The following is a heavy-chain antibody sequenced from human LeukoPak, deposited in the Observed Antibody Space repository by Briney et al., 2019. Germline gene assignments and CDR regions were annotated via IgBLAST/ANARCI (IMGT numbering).Heavy chain of an antibody. CDR1: GFTFSSYP. V-gene: IGHV3-30-3*01. CDR3: ARDRVKMVVPAATLDY. D-gene: IGHD2-2*01. Sequence: GGSLRLSCAASGFTFSSYPMHWVRQAPGKGLEWVAVISYDGSNKYYADSVKGRFTISRDNSKNTLYLQMNSLRAEDTAVYYCARDRVKMVVPAATLDYWGQGTLVTVSS. J-gene: IGHJ4*02. CDR2: ISYDGSNK.